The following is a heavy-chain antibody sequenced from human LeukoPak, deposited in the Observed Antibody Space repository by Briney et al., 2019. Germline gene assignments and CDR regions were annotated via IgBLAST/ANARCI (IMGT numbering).Heavy chain of an antibody. CDR2: IYYTGST. Sequence: PSETLSLTCSVSGASISGGTYYWGWIRQPPGKGLEWIDSIYYTGSTYDNPPLKSRVTISVDTSKNQFSLKLSSVTAADTAVYYCARRGGSGRAFDYWGQGTLVTVSS. D-gene: IGHD1-26*01. CDR1: GASISGGTYY. J-gene: IGHJ4*02. V-gene: IGHV4-39*01. CDR3: ARRGGSGRAFDY.